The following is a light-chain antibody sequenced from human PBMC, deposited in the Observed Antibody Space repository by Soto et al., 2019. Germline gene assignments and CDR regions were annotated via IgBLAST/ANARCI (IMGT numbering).Light chain of an antibody. J-gene: IGKJ1*01. V-gene: IGKV1-5*03. CDR1: QSITDW. Sequence: DIQMTQSPSTLSASVGDRVTITCRASQSITDWLAWYQQKPGKAPKFLIYKASNLEGGVPSRFSGSGSGTEFTLNISSVQPDDFATYYCQYWDDYSWTFGQGTKVXIK. CDR2: KAS. CDR3: QYWDDYSWT.